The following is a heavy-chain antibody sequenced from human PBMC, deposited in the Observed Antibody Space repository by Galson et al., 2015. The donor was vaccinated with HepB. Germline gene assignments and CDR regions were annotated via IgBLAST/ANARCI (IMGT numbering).Heavy chain of an antibody. D-gene: IGHD3-9*01. CDR2: ISYDGSNK. CDR3: ASPAMGYFDWSYYFDY. V-gene: IGHV3-30*04. CDR1: GFTFSSYA. J-gene: IGHJ4*02. Sequence: SLRLSCAASGFTFSSYAMHWVRQAPGKGLEWVAVISYDGSNKYYADSVKGRFTISGDNSKNTLYLQMNSLRAEDTAVYYCASPAMGYFDWSYYFDYWGQGTLVTVSS.